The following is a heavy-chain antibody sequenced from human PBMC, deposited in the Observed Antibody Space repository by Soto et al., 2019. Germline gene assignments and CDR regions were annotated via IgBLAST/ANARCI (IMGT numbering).Heavy chain of an antibody. D-gene: IGHD5-18*01. J-gene: IGHJ4*02. CDR2: IIPIFGTA. Sequence: SVKVSCKASGCTFSSYAISCVRQAPGQGLEWMGGIIPIFGTANYAQKFQGRVTITADESTSTAYMELSSLRSEDTAVYYCARGVGGVQLWLAYWGQGTLVTVSS. CDR1: GCTFSSYA. CDR3: ARGVGGVQLWLAY. V-gene: IGHV1-69*13.